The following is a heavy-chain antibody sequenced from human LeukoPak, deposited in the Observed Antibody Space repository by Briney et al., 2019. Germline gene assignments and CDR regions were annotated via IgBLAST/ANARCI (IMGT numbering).Heavy chain of an antibody. CDR3: ARGFRRGPCYILTGYYIAAAPRAFDI. CDR2: INHSGST. D-gene: IGHD3-9*01. J-gene: IGHJ3*02. CDR1: GGSFSGYY. Sequence: SETLSLTCAVYGGSFSGYYWSWIRQPPGKGLEWIGEINHSGSTNYNPSLKSRVTISVDTSKNQFSLKLSSVTAADTAVYYCARGFRRGPCYILTGYYIAAAPRAFDIWGQGTMVTVSS. V-gene: IGHV4-34*01.